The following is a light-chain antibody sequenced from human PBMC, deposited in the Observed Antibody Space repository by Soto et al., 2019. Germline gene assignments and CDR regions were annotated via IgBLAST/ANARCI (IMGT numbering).Light chain of an antibody. Sequence: QSVLTQPASVSGSPGQSITISCTGTSSDVGGYIYVSWYQQHPGKAPKLMIYDVTSRPSGVSYRFSGSKSGNTASLTISGLQAEDEADYYYSSYTTSSSYVFGNGTKLTVL. V-gene: IGLV2-14*01. CDR2: DVT. J-gene: IGLJ1*01. CDR3: SSYTTSSSYV. CDR1: SSDVGGYIY.